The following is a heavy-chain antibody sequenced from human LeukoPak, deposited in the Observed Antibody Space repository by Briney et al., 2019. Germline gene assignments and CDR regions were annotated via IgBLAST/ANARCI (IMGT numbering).Heavy chain of an antibody. D-gene: IGHD4-17*01. CDR3: ARREDYGDYRDYYYGMDV. V-gene: IGHV4-59*01. CDR1: GGSISSYY. CDR2: IYYSGST. Sequence: SETLSLTCTVSGGSISSYYWSWIRQPPGKGLEWIGYIYYSGSTNYNPSLKSRVTISVDTSKNQFSLKLSSVTAADTAVYYCARREDYGDYRDYYYGMDVWGQGTTVTVSS. J-gene: IGHJ6*02.